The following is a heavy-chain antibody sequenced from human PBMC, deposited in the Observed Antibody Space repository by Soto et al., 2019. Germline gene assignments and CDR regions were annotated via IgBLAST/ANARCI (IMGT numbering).Heavy chain of an antibody. V-gene: IGHV3-53*02. J-gene: IGHJ4*02. D-gene: IGHD3-3*01. CDR1: GFTVSSNY. Sequence: EVQLVETGGGLIQPGGSLRLSCAASGFTVSSNYMSWVRQAPGKGLEWVSVISGSGGSTYYADSVKGRFTISRDNSKNTLYLQMNSLRAEDTAVYYCAKWEGITIFGVVNLRRYFDYWGQGTLVTVSS. CDR2: ISGSGGST. CDR3: AKWEGITIFGVVNLRRYFDY.